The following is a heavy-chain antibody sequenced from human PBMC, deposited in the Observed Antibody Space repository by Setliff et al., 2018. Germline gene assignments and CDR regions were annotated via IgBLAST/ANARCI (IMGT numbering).Heavy chain of an antibody. V-gene: IGHV4-61*09. CDR2: IYTSWST. J-gene: IGHJ4*02. Sequence: SETLSLTCTVSGDSISSRTYYWSWIRQPAGKGLEWIGHIYTSWSTNYNPTLKSRLTISVDTSKNQFSLNLNSMTTADTAVYYCARGGTYRYFDYWGQGALVTVSS. CDR1: GDSISSRTYY. CDR3: ARGGTYRYFDY.